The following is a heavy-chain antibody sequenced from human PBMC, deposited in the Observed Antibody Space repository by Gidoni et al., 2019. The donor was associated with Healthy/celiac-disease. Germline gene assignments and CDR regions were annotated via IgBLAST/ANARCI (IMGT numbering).Heavy chain of an antibody. Sequence: QVQLQQWGAGLLKPSETLSLTCAVYGGSFRCYYWSWIRQPPGKGLEWIGEINHSGRTNYNPSLKSRVTISVDTSKNQFSLKLSSVTAADTAVYYCARVADIVVVVAATPGRNWFDPWGQGTLVTVSS. J-gene: IGHJ5*02. CDR2: INHSGRT. D-gene: IGHD2-15*01. V-gene: IGHV4-34*01. CDR3: ARVADIVVVVAATPGRNWFDP. CDR1: GGSFRCYY.